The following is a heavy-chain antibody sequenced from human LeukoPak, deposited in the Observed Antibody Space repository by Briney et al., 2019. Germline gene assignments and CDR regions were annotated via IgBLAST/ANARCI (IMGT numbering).Heavy chain of an antibody. D-gene: IGHD1-26*01. J-gene: IGHJ4*02. CDR2: INPNSGGT. CDR3: ARVVGATMALDFYFDY. CDR1: GYTFTGYY. V-gene: IGHV1-2*02. Sequence: ASVKVSCKASGYTFTGYYKHWVRQAPGQGLEWMGLINPNSGGTNYPQKFQGRVTMTRDTSISTAYMELGRLRSDDPAVYYCARVVGATMALDFYFDYWGQGTLVTVSS.